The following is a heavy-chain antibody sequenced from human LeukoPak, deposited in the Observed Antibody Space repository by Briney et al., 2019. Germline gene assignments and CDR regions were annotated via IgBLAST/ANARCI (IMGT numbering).Heavy chain of an antibody. CDR2: IKPTTGST. CDR3: ARRADSSGDQYNWFDP. Sequence: ASVKVSCKASGYTFTSYYMYWVRQAPGRGLEWMGIIKPTTGSTSYAQKFQGRVTMTRDTSTSTVYMELSSLRSEDTAVYYCARRADSSGDQYNWFDPWGQGTLVTVSS. CDR1: GYTFTSYY. J-gene: IGHJ5*02. V-gene: IGHV1-46*01. D-gene: IGHD3-22*01.